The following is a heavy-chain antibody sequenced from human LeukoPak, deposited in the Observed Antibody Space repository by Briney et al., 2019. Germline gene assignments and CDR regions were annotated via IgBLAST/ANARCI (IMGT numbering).Heavy chain of an antibody. CDR3: AKVLGHDSDGYYYYGLHV. Sequence: GGSLRLSCAASGFTFSNFPMTWVRRAPGKGLQSFASISGSRADTYYTDSVKGRFTISRDNLNNTVYLQMNSLRAEDTAVYYCAKVLGHDSDGYYYYGLHVWGQGTTVTVSS. CDR2: ISGSRADT. CDR1: GFTFSNFP. D-gene: IGHD3-22*01. J-gene: IGHJ6*02. V-gene: IGHV3-23*01.